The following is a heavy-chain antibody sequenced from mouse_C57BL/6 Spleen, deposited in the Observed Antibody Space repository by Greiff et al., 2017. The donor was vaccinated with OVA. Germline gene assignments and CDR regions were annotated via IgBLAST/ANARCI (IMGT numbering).Heavy chain of an antibody. V-gene: IGHV7-3*01. CDR3: ARSFYGSSYFDY. D-gene: IGHD1-1*01. J-gene: IGHJ2*01. Sequence: EVMLVESGGGLVQPGGSLSLSCAASGFTFTHYYMSWVRQPPGKALEWLGFIRNKANGYTTEYSASVKGRFTISRDNSQSILYLQMNALRAEDSATYYCARSFYGSSYFDYWGQGTTLTVSS. CDR2: IRNKANGYTT. CDR1: GFTFTHYY.